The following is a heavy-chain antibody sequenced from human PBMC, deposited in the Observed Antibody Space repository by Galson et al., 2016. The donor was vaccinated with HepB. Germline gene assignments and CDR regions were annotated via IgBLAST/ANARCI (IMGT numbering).Heavy chain of an antibody. J-gene: IGHJ5*01. CDR3: ARDPGRIAAAGHLDS. D-gene: IGHD6-13*01. Sequence: SLRLSCAASGFIVSSHYMNWVRQVPGKGLECVAIIYSGGATYYADSVKGRFTISRDNPKNTVYLQMNSLRADDTAVYYCARDPGRIAAAGHLDSWGQGTLVTVSS. CDR2: IYSGGAT. V-gene: IGHV3-53*01. CDR1: GFIVSSHY.